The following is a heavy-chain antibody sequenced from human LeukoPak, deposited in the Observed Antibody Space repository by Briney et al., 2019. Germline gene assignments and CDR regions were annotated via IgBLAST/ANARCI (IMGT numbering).Heavy chain of an antibody. D-gene: IGHD2-21*02. V-gene: IGHV4-39*01. CDR2: IYYSGST. CDR3: ARHDLVVTATILDY. J-gene: IGHJ4*02. Sequence: SETLSLTCTVSGGSISNSSYYWDWIRQPPGKGLEWIGSIYYSGSTYYNPSLKSRVTISVDTSKNQFSLKLSSVTAADTAVYYCARHDLVVTATILDYWGQGTLVTVSS. CDR1: GGSISNSSYY.